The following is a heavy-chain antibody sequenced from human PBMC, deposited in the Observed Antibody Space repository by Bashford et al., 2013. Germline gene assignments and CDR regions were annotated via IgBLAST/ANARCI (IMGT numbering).Heavy chain of an antibody. Sequence: SVKVSCKASGGTFSSYAISWVRQAPGQGLEWMGGIVIGSGDTNYAQKFQERVTISRDMSTSTAYMELSSLRFEDTAVYYCAADDITMGRWGQGTLVTVSS. D-gene: IGHD3-3*01. J-gene: IGHJ4*02. V-gene: IGHV1-58*02. CDR1: GGTFSSYA. CDR2: IVIGSGDT. CDR3: AADDITMGR.